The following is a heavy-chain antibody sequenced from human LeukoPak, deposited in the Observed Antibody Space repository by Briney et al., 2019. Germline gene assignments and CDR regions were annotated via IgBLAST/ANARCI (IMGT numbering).Heavy chain of an antibody. J-gene: IGHJ4*02. CDR2: IRSNGGSQ. V-gene: IGHV3-23*01. CDR3: AGPRTLTNDF. Sequence: GGSLRLSCAASGFTFSTYAMSRVRQAPGKGLEWVSAIRSNGGSQYYAESVKGRFTISRDNSKNTLYLQMNRLRAEDTAIYYCAGPRTLTNDFWGQGTLVTVSS. CDR1: GFTFSTYA.